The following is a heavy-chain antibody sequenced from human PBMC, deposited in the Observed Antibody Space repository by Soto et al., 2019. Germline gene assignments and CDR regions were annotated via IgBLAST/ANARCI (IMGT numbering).Heavy chain of an antibody. CDR3: AKDSSIAARPDYFDY. Sequence: HPGGSLRLSCVASDFSFRNYGMHWVRQAPGKGLEWVSAISGSGGSTYYADSVKGRFTISRDNSKNTLYLQMNSLRAEDTVVYYCAKDSSIAARPDYFDYWGQGTLVTVSS. CDR2: ISGSGGST. V-gene: IGHV3-23*01. CDR1: DFSFRNYG. D-gene: IGHD6-6*01. J-gene: IGHJ4*02.